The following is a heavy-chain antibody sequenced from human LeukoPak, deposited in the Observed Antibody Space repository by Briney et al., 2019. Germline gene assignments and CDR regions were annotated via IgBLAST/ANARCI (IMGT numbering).Heavy chain of an antibody. J-gene: IGHJ4*02. Sequence: PGGSLRLSCAASGFTISSYWMHWVRQAPGKGLVWVSRINSDGSTTSYADSVKGRFTISRDNANNTLYLQMNSLRAEDTAVHYCAKEGNWYYDSSGYYGYWGQGTLVTVSS. CDR2: INSDGSTT. V-gene: IGHV3-74*01. D-gene: IGHD3-22*01. CDR1: GFTISSYW. CDR3: AKEGNWYYDSSGYYGY.